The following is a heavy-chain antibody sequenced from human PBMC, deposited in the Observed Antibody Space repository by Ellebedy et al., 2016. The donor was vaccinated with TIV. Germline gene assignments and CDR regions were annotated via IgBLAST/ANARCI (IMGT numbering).Heavy chain of an antibody. CDR2: IITSSNYT. J-gene: IGHJ6*02. V-gene: IGHV3-11*06. Sequence: GESLKISCAASGFTFSDYYMSWIRQAPGKGQEWLSYIITSSNYTNYADSVKGRFTISRDNAKNSLYLQMDSLRAENTAVYYCARVPNSPSGNELGVIDVWGQGTTVTVSS. D-gene: IGHD3-16*01. CDR1: GFTFSDYY. CDR3: ARVPNSPSGNELGVIDV.